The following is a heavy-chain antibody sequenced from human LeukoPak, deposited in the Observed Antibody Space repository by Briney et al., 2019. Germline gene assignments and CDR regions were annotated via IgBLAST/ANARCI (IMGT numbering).Heavy chain of an antibody. Sequence: GGSLRLSCAVSGFTFSAYAMSWVRQAPGKGLEWVSAISGSGGSTYYAESVKGRFTISRDNSKNTLSLQMNSLRAEDTAVYYCATLAAHYYGSAYGMDVWGQGTTVTVSS. J-gene: IGHJ6*02. V-gene: IGHV3-23*01. CDR2: ISGSGGST. D-gene: IGHD3-10*01. CDR1: GFTFSAYA. CDR3: ATLAAHYYGSAYGMDV.